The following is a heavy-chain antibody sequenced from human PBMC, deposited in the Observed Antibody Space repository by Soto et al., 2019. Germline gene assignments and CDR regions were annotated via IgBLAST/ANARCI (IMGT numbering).Heavy chain of an antibody. V-gene: IGHV3-33*01. CDR3: ARDRLITYGAKIAPDH. J-gene: IGHJ5*02. D-gene: IGHD3-16*01. CDR1: GFTFSDFG. Sequence: GGSLRLSCKASGFTFSDFGMHWVRQAPGKGLEWVSAIWYDGSYQYYADPVRGRFTTSRDNFNNTLFLQMNSLRVEDTAVYYCARDRLITYGAKIAPDHWGQGALVTVSS. CDR2: IWYDGSYQ.